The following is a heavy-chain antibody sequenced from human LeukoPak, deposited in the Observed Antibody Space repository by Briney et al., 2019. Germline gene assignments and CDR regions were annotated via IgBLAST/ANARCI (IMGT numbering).Heavy chain of an antibody. Sequence: PSETLSLTCTVSGGSISSYYWSWIRQPPGKGLEWIGYIYYSGSTNYNPSLKSRVTISVDTSKNQFSLKLSSVTAADTAVYYCARGDDSSGFDYWGQGTLVTVSS. CDR1: GGSISSYY. V-gene: IGHV4-59*01. J-gene: IGHJ4*02. D-gene: IGHD3-22*01. CDR3: ARGDDSSGFDY. CDR2: IYYSGST.